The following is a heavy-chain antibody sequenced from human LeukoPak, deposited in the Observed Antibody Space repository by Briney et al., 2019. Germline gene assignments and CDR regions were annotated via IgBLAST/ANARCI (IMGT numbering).Heavy chain of an antibody. Sequence: GGSLTLSCSASGFTFTSHVMHWVRQAPGEGLQYVSGISMNVQATYYAGSVKGRFTISRDSSKSTVYLQMNSLTAEDTAVYYCVREGLERRTNFDYWGQGTLVSVSS. V-gene: IGHV3-64D*06. CDR1: GFTFTSHV. CDR2: ISMNVQAT. D-gene: IGHD1-1*01. CDR3: VREGLERRTNFDY. J-gene: IGHJ4*02.